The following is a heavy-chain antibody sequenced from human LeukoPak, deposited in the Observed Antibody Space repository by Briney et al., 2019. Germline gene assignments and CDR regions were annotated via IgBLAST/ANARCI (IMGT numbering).Heavy chain of an antibody. CDR3: ARWAVTSRWRVRGPFDH. CDR1: GGSFSGYY. CDR2: INHSEST. Sequence: SETLSLTCAVYGGSFSGYYWSWIRQPPGKGLEWIGEINHSESTNYNPSLKSRVTISVATSKTQFSLKLSSVTAAATAVYYCARWAVTSRWRVRGPFDHWGQGTLVTVSS. V-gene: IGHV4-34*01. D-gene: IGHD3-10*02. J-gene: IGHJ4*02.